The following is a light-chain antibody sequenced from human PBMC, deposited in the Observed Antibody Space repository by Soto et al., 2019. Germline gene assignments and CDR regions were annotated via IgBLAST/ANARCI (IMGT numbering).Light chain of an antibody. J-gene: IGKJ5*01. CDR1: QVTCRY. CDR3: QQYSTSPIS. V-gene: IGKV3-20*01. CDR2: GAS. Sequence: ENVLTQSPGTLSLSPGERATLSCRAIQVTCRYLSWYQQRLGQAPRLLIYGASSRATGIPDRFSGSGSGTDFTFTISRLEPEDFAVYYCQQYSTSPISFGQGTRLEIK.